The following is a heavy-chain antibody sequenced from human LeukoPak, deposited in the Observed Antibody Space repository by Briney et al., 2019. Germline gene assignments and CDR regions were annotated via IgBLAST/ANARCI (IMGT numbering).Heavy chain of an antibody. V-gene: IGHV3-23*01. D-gene: IGHD2-21*02. J-gene: IGHJ4*02. CDR3: AKDRRDNGDYHDFDY. CDR1: GFTFSSYA. Sequence: PGGSLRLSCAASGFTFSSYAMSWVRQAPGKGLEWVSSISVSGGSSYYADSVKGRFTVSRVNSKNTLYLQMNTLRAEDTAIYYCAKDRRDNGDYHDFDYWGQGALVTVSS. CDR2: ISVSGGSS.